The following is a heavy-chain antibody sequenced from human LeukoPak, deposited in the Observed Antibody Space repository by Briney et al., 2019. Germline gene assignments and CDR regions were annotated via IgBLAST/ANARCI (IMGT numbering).Heavy chain of an antibody. J-gene: IGHJ4*02. V-gene: IGHV3-21*01. CDR3: ARTYYYGSGGYDY. Sequence: GGSLRLSCAASGFTFSSYSMNWVRQAPGKGLEWVSSISSSTNYIYYAESVKGRFTISRDNAKNSLYLQMNSLRAEDTAMYYCARTYYYGSGGYDYWGQGTLVTVSS. CDR1: GFTFSSYS. CDR2: ISSSTNYI. D-gene: IGHD3-10*01.